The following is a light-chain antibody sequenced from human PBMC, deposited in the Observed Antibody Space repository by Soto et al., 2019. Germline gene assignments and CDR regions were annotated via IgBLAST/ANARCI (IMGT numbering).Light chain of an antibody. CDR3: QQAYSFPIT. J-gene: IGKJ5*01. CDR2: DAS. CDR1: QTISSW. V-gene: IGKV1-12*01. Sequence: DIQMTQSPSTLSGSVGDRVTITCRASQTISSWLAWYQQKPGKAPRLLIHDASSLQSGVPSRFSGSGSGTDFTLTINSLQPEDFATYYCQQAYSFPITFGQGTRLEIK.